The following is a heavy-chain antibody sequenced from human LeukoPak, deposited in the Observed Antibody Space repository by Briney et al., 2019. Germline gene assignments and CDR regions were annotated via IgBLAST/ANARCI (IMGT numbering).Heavy chain of an antibody. Sequence: GRSLRLSCAASGFTFSSYGMHWVRQAPGKGLEWVAVIWYDGSNKYYADSVKGRFTISRDNSKNTLYLQMNSLRAEDTAVYYCARDGGLTGYYRRPRTDYYFDYWGQGTLVTVSS. J-gene: IGHJ4*02. CDR3: ARDGGLTGYYRRPRTDYYFDY. V-gene: IGHV3-33*01. CDR2: IWYDGSNK. D-gene: IGHD3-9*01. CDR1: GFTFSSYG.